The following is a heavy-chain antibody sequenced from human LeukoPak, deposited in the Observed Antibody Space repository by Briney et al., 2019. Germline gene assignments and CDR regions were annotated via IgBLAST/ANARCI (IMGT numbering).Heavy chain of an antibody. CDR1: GYSISSGYY. J-gene: IGHJ4*02. Sequence: SETLSLTCTVSGYSISSGYYWGWIRQPPGKGLEWIGSIYHSGSTYYNPSLKSRVTISVDTSKNQFSLKLSSVTAADTAVYYCARDRYYYDSSARYFDYWGQGTLVTVSS. V-gene: IGHV4-38-2*02. CDR3: ARDRYYYDSSARYFDY. CDR2: IYHSGST. D-gene: IGHD3-22*01.